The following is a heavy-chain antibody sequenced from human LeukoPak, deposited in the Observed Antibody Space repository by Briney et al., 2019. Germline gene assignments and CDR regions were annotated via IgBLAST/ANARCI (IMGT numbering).Heavy chain of an antibody. CDR3: AKDRGVIDD. D-gene: IGHD3-10*01. Sequence: GGSLRLSCAASGFTFSIYAMSWVRQAPGKGLEWVSTISGSGASTYYADSVKGRFTISRDRSKNTLHLQLNSLRAEDTSVYYWAKDRGVIDDWGEGTLGTVSA. CDR2: ISGSGAST. V-gene: IGHV3-23*01. CDR1: GFTFSIYA. J-gene: IGHJ4*02.